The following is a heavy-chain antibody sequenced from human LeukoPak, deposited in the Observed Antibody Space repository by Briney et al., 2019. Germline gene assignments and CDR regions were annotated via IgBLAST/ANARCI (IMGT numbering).Heavy chain of an antibody. V-gene: IGHV3-48*01. CDR2: ISSSSSSI. CDR1: GFTFSSYA. CDR3: ARGGTNGSMIY. J-gene: IGHJ4*02. Sequence: PGGSLRLSCAASGFTFSSYAMHWVRQSPGKGLEWVSYISSSSSSIYYADSLKGRFTISRDNAKNSLYLQMNSLRAEDTAVYYCARGGTNGSMIYWGQGTLVTVSS. D-gene: IGHD2-8*01.